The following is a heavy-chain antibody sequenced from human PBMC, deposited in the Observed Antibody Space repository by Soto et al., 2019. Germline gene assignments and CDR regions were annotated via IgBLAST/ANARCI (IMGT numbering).Heavy chain of an antibody. D-gene: IGHD6-19*01. CDR3: ARGSSGMSY. CDR2: INPDTGFT. J-gene: IGHJ4*02. V-gene: IGHV1-18*01. Sequence: QVQLIQSGAEVKKPGASVEVSCRASGFTFTHFGISWVRQAPGQSFEWMGWINPDTGFTKDAEKFQGRITVTSDTSTNTSYMELRSLTSDDAALYYCARGSSGMSYWGQGTLVTVSS. CDR1: GFTFTHFG.